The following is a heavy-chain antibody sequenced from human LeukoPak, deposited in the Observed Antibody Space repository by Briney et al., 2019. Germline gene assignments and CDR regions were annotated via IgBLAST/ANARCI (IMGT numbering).Heavy chain of an antibody. CDR3: ARALGVTTFDP. CDR1: GFTFSSYAM. V-gene: IGHV4-4*02. CDR2: IYHSGST. J-gene: IGHJ5*02. Sequence: GSLRLSCAASGFTFSSYAMGWVRQPPGKGLEWIGEIYHSGSTNYNPSLKSRVTISVDKSKNQFSLKLSSVTAADTAVYYCARALGVTTFDPWGQGTLVTVSS. D-gene: IGHD4-17*01.